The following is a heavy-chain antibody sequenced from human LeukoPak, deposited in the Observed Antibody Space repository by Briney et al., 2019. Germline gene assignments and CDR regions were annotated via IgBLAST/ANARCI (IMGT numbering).Heavy chain of an antibody. D-gene: IGHD2-21*01. J-gene: IGHJ3*02. V-gene: IGHV4-59*01. Sequence: PSETLSLTCTVSGGSISSYYWSWIRQPPGKGLEWIGYIYYSGSTNYNPSLKSRVTISVDTSKNQFSLKLTSVTAADTAVYYCTRDLAREDAFDIWGQGTVVTVPS. CDR1: GGSISSYY. CDR3: TRDLAREDAFDI. CDR2: IYYSGST.